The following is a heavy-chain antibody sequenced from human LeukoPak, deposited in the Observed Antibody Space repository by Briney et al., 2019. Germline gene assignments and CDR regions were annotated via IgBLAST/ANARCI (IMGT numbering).Heavy chain of an antibody. CDR3: AAGPLMVRGGGGYYYFDY. D-gene: IGHD3-10*01. CDR2: IIPIFGTA. CDR1: GGTFSSYA. V-gene: IGHV1-69*05. Sequence: ASVNVSCKASGGTFSSYAISWVRQAPGQGLEWMGGIIPIFGTANYAQKFQGRVTITTDESTSTAYMELSSLRSEDTAVYYCAAGPLMVRGGGGYYYFDYWGQGTLVTVSS. J-gene: IGHJ4*02.